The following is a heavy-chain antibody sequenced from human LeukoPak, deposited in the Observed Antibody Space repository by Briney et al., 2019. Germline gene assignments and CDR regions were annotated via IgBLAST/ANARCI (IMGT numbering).Heavy chain of an antibody. Sequence: PSETLSLTCAVYGGSFSGYYWSWIRQPPGKGLEWIGEINHSGSTNYNPSLKSRVTISVDTSKNQFSLKLSSVTAADTAAYYCARGVGVTMILKVQYYFDYWGQGTLVTVSS. CDR2: INHSGST. D-gene: IGHD3-22*01. CDR3: ARGVGVTMILKVQYYFDY. CDR1: GGSFSGYY. J-gene: IGHJ4*02. V-gene: IGHV4-34*01.